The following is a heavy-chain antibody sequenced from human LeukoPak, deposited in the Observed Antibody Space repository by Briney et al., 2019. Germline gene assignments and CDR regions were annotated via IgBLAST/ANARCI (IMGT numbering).Heavy chain of an antibody. J-gene: IGHJ4*02. D-gene: IGHD3-22*01. CDR3: ARGDSSPYYYFDY. V-gene: IGHV1-2*02. Sequence: ASVKVSCKASGYTFTGYYMHWVRQAPGQGLEWMGWINPNSGGTNYAQKFQGRVTMTRDTSISTAYMELSRLRSDDTAVFYCARGDSSPYYYFDYWGQGTLVTVSP. CDR1: GYTFTGYY. CDR2: INPNSGGT.